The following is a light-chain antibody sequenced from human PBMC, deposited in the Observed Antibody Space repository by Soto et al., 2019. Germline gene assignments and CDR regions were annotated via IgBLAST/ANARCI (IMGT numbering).Light chain of an antibody. V-gene: IGKV1-5*01. Sequence: DIQITQSPSTLSEFVGDTVTITCRSSQSINRYLAWYQQKPGKAPKLLIYDSSTLERGVPSRFNGSGSATAFTLTISSLQPEDFATYYCQQYYSSSPLTLGGGTKVDIK. CDR2: DSS. CDR3: QQYYSSSPLT. CDR1: QSINRY. J-gene: IGKJ4*01.